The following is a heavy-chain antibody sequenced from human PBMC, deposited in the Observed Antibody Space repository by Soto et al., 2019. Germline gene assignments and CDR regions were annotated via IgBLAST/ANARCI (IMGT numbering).Heavy chain of an antibody. Sequence: EVQLVPSGAEVKKPGESLRISCKGSGYSFTSYWISWLRQMPGKGLEGMGMIDPSDSYTNYSPSFQGHVTISADKSSSTACLQWSSMKASDTAMYYCARQGMITRPKDGMDVWGQGTTVTVSS. CDR2: IDPSDSYT. CDR1: GYSFTSYW. CDR3: ARQGMITRPKDGMDV. V-gene: IGHV5-10-1*01. D-gene: IGHD3-16*01. J-gene: IGHJ6*02.